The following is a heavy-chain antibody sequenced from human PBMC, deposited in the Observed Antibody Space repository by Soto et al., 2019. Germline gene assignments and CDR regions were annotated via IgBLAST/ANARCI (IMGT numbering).Heavy chain of an antibody. V-gene: IGHV5-51*01. CDR3: VRGSDWFNL. CDR1: VFDFLSYW. J-gene: IGHJ5*02. CDR2: IFPRDSDT. Sequence: GESLKISCKGSVFDFLSYWIVWVRQMPGKGLEWMGIIFPRDSDTRYSPSSQGQVTISVDNSIATAYLQWSSLRASDTAMYYCVRGSDWFNLWGQGTLVTVSS.